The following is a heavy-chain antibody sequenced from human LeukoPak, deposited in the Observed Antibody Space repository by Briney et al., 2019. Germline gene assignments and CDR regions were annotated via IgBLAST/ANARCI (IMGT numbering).Heavy chain of an antibody. V-gene: IGHV1-2*02. CDR1: GYIFTDYY. Sequence: ASVEVSCKTSGYIFTDYYMHWVRQAPGQGLEWMGWINPDTGITNYAQNFQGRVTMTSDTSLSTASMVLSRLRSDDTAVYYCARVYGATSYYYMDVWGTGTLVTISS. J-gene: IGHJ6*03. CDR2: INPDTGIT. CDR3: ARVYGATSYYYMDV. D-gene: IGHD4-17*01.